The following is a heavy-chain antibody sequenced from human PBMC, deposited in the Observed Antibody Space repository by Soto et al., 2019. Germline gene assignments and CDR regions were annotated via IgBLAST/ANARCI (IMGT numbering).Heavy chain of an antibody. CDR1: GGTFRTSA. CDR2: IMPVFPTP. Sequence: QVQLVQSGAEVKKPGSSVRVSCKTSGGTFRTSAISWVRQAPGQGLEWMGGIMPVFPTPDYGQKFQGRVTITADESTSTAYMELSSIRSEDTAVYYCARDKDRQQLGGNYYYIMDVWGQGTTVTVSS. V-gene: IGHV1-69*12. CDR3: ARDKDRQQLGGNYYYIMDV. D-gene: IGHD3-3*02. J-gene: IGHJ6*02.